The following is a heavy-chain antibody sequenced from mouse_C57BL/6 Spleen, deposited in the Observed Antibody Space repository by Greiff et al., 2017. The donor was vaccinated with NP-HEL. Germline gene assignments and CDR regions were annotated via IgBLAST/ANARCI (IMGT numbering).Heavy chain of an antibody. V-gene: IGHV1-82*01. Sequence: QVHVKQSGPELVKPGASVKISCKASGYAFSSSWMNWVKQRPGKGLEWIGRIYPGDGDTNYNGKFKGKATLTADKSSSTAYMQLSSLTSEDSAVYFCASLPTAPPYWGQGTLVTVSA. J-gene: IGHJ3*01. CDR3: ASLPTAPPY. CDR1: GYAFSSSW. D-gene: IGHD1-2*01. CDR2: IYPGDGDT.